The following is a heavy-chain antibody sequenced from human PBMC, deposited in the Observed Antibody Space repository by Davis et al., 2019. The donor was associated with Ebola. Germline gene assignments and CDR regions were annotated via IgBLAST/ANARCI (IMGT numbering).Heavy chain of an antibody. J-gene: IGHJ3*01. Sequence: ASVKVSCKASGYTFTSYYIHWVRQAPGQGLEWMGKINPSGGSTSYAQKFQGRVTMTKDTSTSTFYMELSSLRSEDTAVYYCAMSDSSGDGFDVWGLGTMVTVSS. CDR1: GYTFTSYY. CDR3: AMSDSSGDGFDV. D-gene: IGHD3-22*01. V-gene: IGHV1-46*01. CDR2: INPSGGST.